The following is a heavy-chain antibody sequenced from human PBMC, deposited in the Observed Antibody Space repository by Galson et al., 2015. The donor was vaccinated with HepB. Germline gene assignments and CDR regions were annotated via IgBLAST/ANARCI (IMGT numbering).Heavy chain of an antibody. CDR1: GDSINTFYYF. CDR3: ARIGTYYFDY. Sequence: LSLTCTVSGDSINTFYYFWSWLRQHPGKGLEWIGYIHSSGNPYYNPSLRSRITLSIDTSKNQFSLELSSVTAADTAVYFCARIGTYYFDYWGQGILVTASS. J-gene: IGHJ4*02. CDR2: IHSSGNP. V-gene: IGHV4-31*03. D-gene: IGHD1-1*01.